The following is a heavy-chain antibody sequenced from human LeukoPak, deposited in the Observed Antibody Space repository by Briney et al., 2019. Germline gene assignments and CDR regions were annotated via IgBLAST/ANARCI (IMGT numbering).Heavy chain of an antibody. CDR2: IYYSGST. J-gene: IGHJ3*02. D-gene: IGHD4-17*01. V-gene: IGHV4-39*01. CDR3: ARHLRGDYGDDGDAFDI. Sequence: GSLRLSCAASGFTFSSYAMSWVRQAPGKGLEWIGSIYYSGSTYYNPSLKSRVTISVDTSKNQFSLKLSSVTAADTAVYYCARHLRGDYGDDGDAFDIWGQGTMVTVSS. CDR1: GFTFSSYA.